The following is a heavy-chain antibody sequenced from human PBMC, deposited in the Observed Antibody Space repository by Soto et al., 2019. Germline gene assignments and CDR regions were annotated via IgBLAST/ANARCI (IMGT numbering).Heavy chain of an antibody. Sequence: EVQLLESGGGLVQPGGSLRLSCAASGFTFSTYAMSWVRQAPGKGLEWVSTISGSGGSTYYADSVKGRFTISRDNSKNTLYLQMNSLRAEDTALYYCAREYGGNSWYFDLWGRGTLVTVAS. D-gene: IGHD4-17*01. CDR1: GFTFSTYA. J-gene: IGHJ2*01. CDR2: ISGSGGST. CDR3: AREYGGNSWYFDL. V-gene: IGHV3-23*01.